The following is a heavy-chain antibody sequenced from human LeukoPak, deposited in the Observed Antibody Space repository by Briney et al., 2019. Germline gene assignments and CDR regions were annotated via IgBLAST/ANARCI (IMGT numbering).Heavy chain of an antibody. CDR1: GGSISRDY. D-gene: IGHD4-17*01. V-gene: IGHV4-39*01. J-gene: IGHJ4*02. CDR3: ARHVPYAPFDN. Sequence: SETLSLTCTVSGGSISRDYWGWIRQPPGKGLEWLGSWSTSYKASLESRVTISVDASKNQFSLRLSSLTAADTAVYYCARHVPYAPFDNWGQGTLVTVSS. CDR2: WST.